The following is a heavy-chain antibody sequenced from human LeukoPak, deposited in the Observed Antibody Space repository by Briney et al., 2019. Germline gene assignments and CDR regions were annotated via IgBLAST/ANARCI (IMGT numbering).Heavy chain of an antibody. J-gene: IGHJ4*02. Sequence: EGSLRLSCAASGFTFSNAWMSWVRQAPGKGLEWVGRIKSKTDGGTTDYAAPVKGRFAISRDDSKNTLYLQMNSLKTEDTAVYYCTSTGSYYYDSSGYWRGDYWGQGTLVTVSS. CDR1: GFTFSNAW. CDR2: IKSKTDGGTT. D-gene: IGHD3-22*01. V-gene: IGHV3-15*01. CDR3: TSTGSYYYDSSGYWRGDY.